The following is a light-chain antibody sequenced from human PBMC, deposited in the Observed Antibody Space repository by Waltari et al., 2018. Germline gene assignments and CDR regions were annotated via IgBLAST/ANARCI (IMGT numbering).Light chain of an antibody. Sequence: EIVMTQSPATLSVSPGERATLSCRASQSVDSHVAWYKQEPGQAPRLLIYVASTRATDSPARFSGSGSGTEFTLIISSLQSEDSGVYYCQHYENWPHTFGGGTKVEIK. CDR2: VAS. CDR1: QSVDSH. V-gene: IGKV3-15*01. CDR3: QHYENWPHT. J-gene: IGKJ4*01.